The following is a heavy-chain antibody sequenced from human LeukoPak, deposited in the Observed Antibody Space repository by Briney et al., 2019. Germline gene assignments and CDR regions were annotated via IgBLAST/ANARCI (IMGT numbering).Heavy chain of an antibody. CDR2: IYSSGST. CDR1: GGSINNYY. D-gene: IGHD6-13*01. CDR3: ARHSIAAAGTGL. V-gene: IGHV4-4*07. J-gene: IGHJ3*01. Sequence: SETLSLTCTVSGGSINNYYWSWIRQPAGKGLEWIGRIYSSGSTNYSPSLKSRVTMSVDTSKNQFSLKLTSVTAADTAMYYCARHSIAAAGTGLWGQGTMVTVSS.